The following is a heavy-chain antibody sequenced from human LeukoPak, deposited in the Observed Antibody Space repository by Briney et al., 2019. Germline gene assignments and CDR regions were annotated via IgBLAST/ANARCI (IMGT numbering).Heavy chain of an antibody. CDR3: ARGGRYCSGGSCYFNWFDP. CDR2: INPNSGGT. D-gene: IGHD2-15*01. Sequence: ASVKVSFKASGYTFTGYYMHWVRQAPGQGLEWMGWINPNSGGTNYAQKFQGRVTMTRDTSISTAYMELSRLRSDDTAVYYCARGGRYCSGGSCYFNWFDPWGQGTLVTVSS. CDR1: GYTFTGYY. J-gene: IGHJ5*02. V-gene: IGHV1-2*02.